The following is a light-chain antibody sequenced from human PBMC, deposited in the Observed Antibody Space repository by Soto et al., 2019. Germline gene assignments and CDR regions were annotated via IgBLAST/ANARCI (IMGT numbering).Light chain of an antibody. CDR1: VLAKKY. CDR2: KDS. V-gene: IGLV3-27*01. CDR3: YSAADNNLNYV. Sequence: SYDLTQPSSLSVSPGQTARITCSGDVLAKKYARWFQQKPGQAPVLVIYKDSERPSGIPERFSGSSSGTTVTLTISGAQVEDEADYYCYSAADNNLNYVFGTGTMVTVL. J-gene: IGLJ1*01.